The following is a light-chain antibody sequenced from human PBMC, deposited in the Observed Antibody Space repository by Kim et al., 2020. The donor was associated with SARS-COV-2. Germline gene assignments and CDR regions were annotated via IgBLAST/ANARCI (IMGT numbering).Light chain of an antibody. CDR1: QSVGSK. J-gene: IGKJ1*01. CDR2: DAS. Sequence: EIVMTQSPATLSVSPGERATLSYRASQSVGSKLAWYQQRPGQAPRLLIYDASTRATGIPASFSGSGSGTDFTLTISSLQSADFAVYYCQQYNNWPRTFGQGTKVDIK. V-gene: IGKV3-15*01. CDR3: QQYNNWPRT.